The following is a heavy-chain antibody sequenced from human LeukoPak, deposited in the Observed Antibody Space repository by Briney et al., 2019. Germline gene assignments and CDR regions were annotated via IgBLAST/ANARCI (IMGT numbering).Heavy chain of an antibody. J-gene: IGHJ4*02. V-gene: IGHV3-15*01. CDR2: IKAKAHGGTI. CDR3: TTDGVGVEGATYDN. CDR1: GFTFSSYA. Sequence: PGGSLRLSCAASGFTFSSYAMSWVRQAPGKGLEWVGRIKAKAHGGTIEYAAPVKGRFTISRDDSKNTLYLQMNSLKTEDTAVYYCTTDGVGVEGATYDNWGQGTLVSVSS. D-gene: IGHD1-26*01.